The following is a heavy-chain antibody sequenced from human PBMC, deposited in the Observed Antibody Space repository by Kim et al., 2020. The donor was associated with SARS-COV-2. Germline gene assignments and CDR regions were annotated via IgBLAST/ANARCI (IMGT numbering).Heavy chain of an antibody. Sequence: YADSGKGRFSISRDNSKNTVWQQMNSLRAEDMAVYYCARDPRDGYYFFDHWGQGTLVTVSS. V-gene: IGHV3-33*01. CDR3: ARDPRDGYYFFDH. J-gene: IGHJ4*02. D-gene: IGHD1-26*01.